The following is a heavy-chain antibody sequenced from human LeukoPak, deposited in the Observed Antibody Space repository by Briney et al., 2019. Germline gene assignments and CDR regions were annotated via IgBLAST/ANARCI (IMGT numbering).Heavy chain of an antibody. CDR3: ATETRPMVRGVIITENWFDP. CDR1: GYTFTDYY. Sequence: GATVKISCKVSGYTFTDYYMHWVQQAPGKGLEWMGLVDPEDGETIYAEEFQGRVTITADTSTDTAYMELSSLRSEDTAVYYCATETRPMVRGVIITENWFDPWGQGTLVTVSS. CDR2: VDPEDGET. D-gene: IGHD3-10*01. J-gene: IGHJ5*02. V-gene: IGHV1-69-2*01.